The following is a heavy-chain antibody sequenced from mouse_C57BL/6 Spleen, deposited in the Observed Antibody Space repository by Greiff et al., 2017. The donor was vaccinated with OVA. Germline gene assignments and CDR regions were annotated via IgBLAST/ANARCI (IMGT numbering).Heavy chain of an antibody. Sequence: LQQSGAELVRPGASVKMSCKASRYTFPSYNMHWASQTPRQGLEWIGAIYPGNGDTSYNQKYKGKATLTVDKYSSTTYMQLSSLTSEDSAIYFCARGVPITTVVAPYYAMDYWGQGTSVTVS. D-gene: IGHD1-1*01. J-gene: IGHJ4*01. CDR3: ARGVPITTVVAPYYAMDY. CDR1: RYTFPSYN. CDR2: IYPGNGDT. V-gene: IGHV1-12*01.